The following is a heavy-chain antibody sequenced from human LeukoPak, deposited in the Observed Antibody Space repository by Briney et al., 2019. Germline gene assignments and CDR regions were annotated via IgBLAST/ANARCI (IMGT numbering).Heavy chain of an antibody. V-gene: IGHV3-21*01. D-gene: IGHD6-19*01. CDR1: GFTFSSYS. CDR2: ISSSSSYI. J-gene: IGHJ3*02. CDR3: AKVPVAGLGDAFDI. Sequence: GGSLRLSCAASGFTFSSYSMNWVRQAPGKGLEWVSSISSSSSYIYYADSVKGRFTISRDNAKNSLYLQMNSLRAEDTAVYYCAKVPVAGLGDAFDIWGQGTMVTVSS.